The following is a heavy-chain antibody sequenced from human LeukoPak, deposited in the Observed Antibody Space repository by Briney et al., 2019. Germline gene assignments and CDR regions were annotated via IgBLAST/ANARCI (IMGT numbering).Heavy chain of an antibody. CDR2: INHSGST. D-gene: IGHD2-2*01. CDR3: ARGREELVVPAYYFDY. J-gene: IGHJ4*02. V-gene: IGHV4-34*01. Sequence: SETLSLTCAVYGGSFSGYYWSWIRQPPGKGLEWIGEINHSGSTNYNPSLKSRVTTSVDTSKNQFSLKLSSVTAADTAVYYCARGREELVVPAYYFDYWGQGTLVTVSS. CDR1: GGSFSGYY.